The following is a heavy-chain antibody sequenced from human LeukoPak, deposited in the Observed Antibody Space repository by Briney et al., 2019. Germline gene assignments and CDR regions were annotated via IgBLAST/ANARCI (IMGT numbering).Heavy chain of an antibody. Sequence: PAGSLKLSCVGSGFTFAKYAMTWVREAPGKGLEWVSVISGSGNVTYYAESVKGRFTISRDNSKRTLYLQMDSLRADDTAIYYCAKDRAGANWGQGTLVLVSS. CDR1: GFTFAKYA. CDR2: ISGSGNVT. V-gene: IGHV3-23*01. CDR3: AKDRAGAN. J-gene: IGHJ4*02.